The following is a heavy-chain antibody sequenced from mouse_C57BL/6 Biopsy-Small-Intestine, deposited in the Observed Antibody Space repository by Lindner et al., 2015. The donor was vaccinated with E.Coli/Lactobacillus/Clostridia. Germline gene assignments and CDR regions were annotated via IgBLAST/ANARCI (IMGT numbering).Heavy chain of an antibody. CDR1: GYSITSGYD. D-gene: IGHD1-1*01. CDR3: VRGYYGSTYGYYFDY. V-gene: IGHV3-1*01. J-gene: IGHJ2*01. Sequence: VQLQESGPDMVKPSQSLSLTCTVTGYSITSGYDWHWIRHFPGNKLEWMGYISFSDSTNYNPSLKSRISITHDSSKNHFFLKLNSVTTEDTATYYCVRGYYGSTYGYYFDYWGQGTTLTVSS. CDR2: ISFSDST.